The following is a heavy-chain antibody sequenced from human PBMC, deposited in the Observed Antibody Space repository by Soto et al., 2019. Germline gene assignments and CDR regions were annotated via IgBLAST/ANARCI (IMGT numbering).Heavy chain of an antibody. V-gene: IGHV4-59*12. Sequence: SETQCLTCTVSGGSISSYDWSWIRQPPGKGLEWIGYIYHSGSTYYNPSLKSRVTISVDRSKNQFSLKLSSVTAADTAVYYCARGNYYDSSGPGDAFDIWGQGTMVTVSS. CDR2: IYHSGST. CDR1: GGSISSYD. CDR3: ARGNYYDSSGPGDAFDI. J-gene: IGHJ3*02. D-gene: IGHD3-22*01.